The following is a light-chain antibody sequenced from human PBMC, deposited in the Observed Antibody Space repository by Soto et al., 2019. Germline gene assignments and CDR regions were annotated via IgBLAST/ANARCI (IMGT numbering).Light chain of an antibody. CDR3: QVWDSSSDLWV. V-gene: IGLV3-21*04. CDR2: YDS. Sequence: YELTQPPSVSVAPGKTARITCGGNNIGSKSVHWYQQKPGQAPVLVIYYDSDRPSGIPERFSGSNSGNTATLTISRVEAGDEADYYCQVWDSSSDLWVFGGGTKVTVL. J-gene: IGLJ3*02. CDR1: NIGSKS.